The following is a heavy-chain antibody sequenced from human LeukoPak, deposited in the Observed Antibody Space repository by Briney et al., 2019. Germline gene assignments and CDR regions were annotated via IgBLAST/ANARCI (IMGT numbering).Heavy chain of an antibody. CDR3: ARVGLWHYPVDS. V-gene: IGHV3-30*02. CDR2: IRYDGSNK. Sequence: GGSLRLSCAASGFTFSSYGMHWVRQAPGKGLEWVAFIRYDGSNKYYADSVKGRFTISRDNSKNTLYLQMNSLRAEDTAVYYCARVGLWHYPVDSWGQGTLATVSS. CDR1: GFTFSSYG. D-gene: IGHD1-7*01. J-gene: IGHJ4*02.